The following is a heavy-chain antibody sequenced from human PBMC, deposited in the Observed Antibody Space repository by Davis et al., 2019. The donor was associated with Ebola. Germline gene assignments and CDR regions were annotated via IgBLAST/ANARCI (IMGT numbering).Heavy chain of an antibody. V-gene: IGHV3-23*01. CDR2: ISASGDAT. D-gene: IGHD2-21*01. CDR3: ARRGAGGYWWGAFDY. Sequence: GESLKISCAASGFTVSSNYMSWVRQAPGKGLEWVSAISASGDATYYADSVKGRFTISSDHSKNMLSLEMNSLRAEDVAIYYCARRGAGGYWWGAFDYWGQGTRVTVSS. CDR1: GFTVSSNY. J-gene: IGHJ4*02.